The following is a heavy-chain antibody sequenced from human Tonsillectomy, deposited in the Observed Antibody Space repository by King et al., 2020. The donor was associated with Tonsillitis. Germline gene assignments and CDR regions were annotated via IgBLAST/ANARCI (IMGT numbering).Heavy chain of an antibody. CDR2: INPNSGGT. CDR1: GYTFTGYY. Sequence: VQLVQSGAEVKKPGASVKVSCKASGYTFTGYYMHWVRQAPGQGLEWMGWINPNSGGTNYAQKFQGRVTMTRDTSISTAYMELSRLRSDDTAVYYCARADDSSGYARDYYYYGMDVWGQGTTVTVSS. V-gene: IGHV1-2*02. CDR3: ARADDSSGYARDYYYYGMDV. J-gene: IGHJ6*02. D-gene: IGHD3-22*01.